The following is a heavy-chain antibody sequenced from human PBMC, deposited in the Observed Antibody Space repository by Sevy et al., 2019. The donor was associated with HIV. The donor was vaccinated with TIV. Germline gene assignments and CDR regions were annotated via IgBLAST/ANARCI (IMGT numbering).Heavy chain of an antibody. CDR3: ARDRSSGWYRFDY. D-gene: IGHD6-19*01. CDR2: ISSSSSYI. Sequence: GGSLRLSCAVSGFSFSHYAFHWVRQAPGKGLEWVSSISSSSSYIYYADSVKGRFTISRDNAKNSLYLQMNSLRAEDTAVYYCARDRSSGWYRFDYWGQGTLVTVSS. J-gene: IGHJ4*02. V-gene: IGHV3-21*01. CDR1: GFSFSHYA.